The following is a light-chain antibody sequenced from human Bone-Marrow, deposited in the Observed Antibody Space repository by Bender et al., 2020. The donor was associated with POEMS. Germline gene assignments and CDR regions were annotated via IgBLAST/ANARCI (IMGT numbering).Light chain of an antibody. CDR2: EDD. CDR1: SGSIASNY. V-gene: IGLV6-57*01. Sequence: NILLTQPHSVSESPGKTVTISCTRSSGSIASNYVQWYQQRPGSSPTIVIYEDDQRPSGVPDRFSGSIDSSSNSASLTISGLKTEDEADYYCQSYDSTTWVFGGGTRLTVL. J-gene: IGLJ3*02. CDR3: QSYDSTTWV.